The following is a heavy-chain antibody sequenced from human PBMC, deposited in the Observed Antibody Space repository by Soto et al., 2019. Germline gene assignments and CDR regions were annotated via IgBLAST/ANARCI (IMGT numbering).Heavy chain of an antibody. Sequence: ASVKVSCKASGYTFTSYGISWVRQAPGQGLEWMGWISAYNGNTNYAQKLQGRVTMTTDKSTSTAYMELRSLRSDDTAVYYCARAWSVEVPAAMLYYYYYMDVWGKGTTVTVSS. J-gene: IGHJ6*03. CDR3: ARAWSVEVPAAMLYYYYYMDV. D-gene: IGHD2-2*01. CDR2: ISAYNGNT. CDR1: GYTFTSYG. V-gene: IGHV1-18*01.